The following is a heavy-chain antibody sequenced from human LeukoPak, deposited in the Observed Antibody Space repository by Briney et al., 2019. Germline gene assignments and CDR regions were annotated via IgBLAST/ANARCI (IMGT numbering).Heavy chain of an antibody. V-gene: IGHV5-51*01. CDR1: GYSFTTYW. CDR3: ARRGSGWYVDS. J-gene: IGHJ4*02. D-gene: IGHD6-19*01. Sequence: ASVKVSCKGSGYSFTTYWIGWVRQMPGKGLEWMGIIYPGDSDTRYSPSFQGQVTISADKSVSTAYLQWSSLKGSDTAMYYCARRGSGWYVDSWGQGTLVTVSS. CDR2: IYPGDSDT.